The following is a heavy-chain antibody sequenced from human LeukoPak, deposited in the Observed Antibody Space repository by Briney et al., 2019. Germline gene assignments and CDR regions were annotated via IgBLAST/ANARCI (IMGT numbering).Heavy chain of an antibody. CDR1: GFTFSSYG. CDR3: AKERSSGWYVFDY. J-gene: IGHJ4*02. CDR2: IRYDGSNK. V-gene: IGHV3-30*02. Sequence: GGSLRLSCAASGFTFSSYGMHWVRQAPGKGLEWMTFIRYDGSNKYYADSVKGRFTISRDNSKNTLYLQMNSLRAEDTAVYYCAKERSSGWYVFDYWGQGTLVTVSS. D-gene: IGHD6-19*01.